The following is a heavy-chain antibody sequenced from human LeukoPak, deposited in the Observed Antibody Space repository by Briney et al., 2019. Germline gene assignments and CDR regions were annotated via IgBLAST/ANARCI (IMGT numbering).Heavy chain of an antibody. Sequence: PSETLSLTCTVSGGSISSYYWSWIRQPPGKGLEWIGYIYYSGSTYYNPSLKSRVTISVDTSKNQFSLKLSSVTAADTAVYYCARDLSPHYGILTGVRNWGQGTLVTVSS. V-gene: IGHV4-59*12. J-gene: IGHJ4*02. CDR3: ARDLSPHYGILTGVRN. D-gene: IGHD3-9*01. CDR1: GGSISSYY. CDR2: IYYSGST.